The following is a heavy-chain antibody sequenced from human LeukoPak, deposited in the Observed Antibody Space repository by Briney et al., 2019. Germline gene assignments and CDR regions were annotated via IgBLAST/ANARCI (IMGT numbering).Heavy chain of an antibody. CDR3: ARVPAGVIGMKDAFDI. D-gene: IGHD3-16*02. CDR2: ISSSSSYI. J-gene: IGHJ3*02. CDR1: GFTFSSYS. Sequence: GGSLRLSCAASGFTFSSYSMNWVRQAPGKGLEWVSSISSSSSYIYYADSVKGRFTISRDNAKNSLYLQMNSLRAEDTAVYYCARVPAGVIGMKDAFDIWGQGTMVTVSS. V-gene: IGHV3-21*01.